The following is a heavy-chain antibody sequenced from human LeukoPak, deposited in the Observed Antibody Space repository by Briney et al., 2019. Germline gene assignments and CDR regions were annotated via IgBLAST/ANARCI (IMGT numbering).Heavy chain of an antibody. CDR3: AKEPSWGFGEWGGVRFDY. CDR1: GFTFSSYA. J-gene: IGHJ4*02. Sequence: QPGGSLRLSCAASGFTFSSYAMSWVRQAPGKGLEWVSAISGSGGSTYYADSVKGRFTISRDNSKNTLYLQMNSLRAEDTAVYYCAKEPSWGFGEWGGVRFDYWGQGTLVTVSS. D-gene: IGHD3-10*01. CDR2: ISGSGGST. V-gene: IGHV3-23*01.